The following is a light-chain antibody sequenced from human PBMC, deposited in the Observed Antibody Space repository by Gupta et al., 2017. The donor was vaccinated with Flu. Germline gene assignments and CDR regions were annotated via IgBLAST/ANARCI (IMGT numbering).Light chain of an antibody. V-gene: IGKV1-5*03. Sequence: DIQMTQSPSTLSAFVGDRVTITCRASQNISRWLAWHQKKPGKAPKLLIYKASSLQRGVTSRFSGSGDGTEFTLTIVSRQPEDFASYYCQQDNRGQAGGFFGQGTKVEVK. J-gene: IGKJ1*01. CDR2: KAS. CDR1: QNISRW. CDR3: QQDNRGQAGGF.